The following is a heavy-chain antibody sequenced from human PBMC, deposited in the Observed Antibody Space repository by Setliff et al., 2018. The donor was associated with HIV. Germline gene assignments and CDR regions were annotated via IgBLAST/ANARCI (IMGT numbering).Heavy chain of an antibody. D-gene: IGHD6-13*01. V-gene: IGHV4-39*01. CDR3: ARRGGISATLSVRAFDS. CDR1: GGSITSSGSYY. CDR2: AYSSGST. Sequence: TLSLTCTVSGGSITSSGSYYWAWLRQPPGKGAEWIGSAYSSGSTYHSPSFKSRITISVDTSNNQFSLRLNSVTATDTAVYFCARRGGISATLSVRAFDSWGQGTLVTVS. J-gene: IGHJ4*02.